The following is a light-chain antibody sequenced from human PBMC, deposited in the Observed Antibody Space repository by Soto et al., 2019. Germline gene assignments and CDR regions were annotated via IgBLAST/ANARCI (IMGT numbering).Light chain of an antibody. CDR1: QSVSGN. V-gene: IGKV3-15*01. Sequence: EIVLTQSPATLSVSTGERATLSYRASQSVSGNLAWYQQKTGQAPRLLIYDASTRATGIPARFSGSGSGTEFTLTISSLQSEDFALYFCQQHNNWPITFGQGTRLEIK. J-gene: IGKJ5*01. CDR3: QQHNNWPIT. CDR2: DAS.